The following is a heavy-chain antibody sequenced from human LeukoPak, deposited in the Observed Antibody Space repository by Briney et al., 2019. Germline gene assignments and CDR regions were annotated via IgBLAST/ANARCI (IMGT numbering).Heavy chain of an antibody. Sequence: GASVKVSCKASGYTFTSYDINWVRQATGQGLEWMGWMNPNSGNTGYAQKFQGRVTITRNTSISTAYLELSSLRSEDTAVYYCARGSKYSSSSFDYWGQGTLVTVSS. CDR3: ARGSKYSSSSFDY. CDR1: GYTFTSYD. CDR2: MNPNSGNT. J-gene: IGHJ4*02. V-gene: IGHV1-8*03. D-gene: IGHD6-6*01.